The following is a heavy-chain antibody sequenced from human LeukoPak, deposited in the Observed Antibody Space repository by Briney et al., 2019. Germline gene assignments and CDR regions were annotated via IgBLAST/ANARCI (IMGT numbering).Heavy chain of an antibody. D-gene: IGHD1-14*01. CDR1: GFTFSDNY. Sequence: PGGSLRLSCAASGFTFSDNYMIWIRQAPGKGLEWVSYIDTSGSAMYYAVPVKGRFTISRDNARNSLYLQMNSLRAEDTAVYYCARGRKGYYFDYWGQGTLVTVFS. J-gene: IGHJ4*02. V-gene: IGHV3-11*04. CDR3: ARGRKGYYFDY. CDR2: IDTSGSAM.